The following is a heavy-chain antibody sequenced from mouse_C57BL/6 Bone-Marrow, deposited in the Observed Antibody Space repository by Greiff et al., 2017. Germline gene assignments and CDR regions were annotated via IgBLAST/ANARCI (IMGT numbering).Heavy chain of an antibody. J-gene: IGHJ3*01. CDR1: GYTFTSYW. D-gene: IGHD4-1*01. CDR2: IDPSDSYT. CDR3: ALTGTPFAY. Sequence: QVQLQQSGAELVKPGASVKLSCKASGYTFTSYWMQWVKQRPGQGLEWIGEIDPSDSYTNYNQKFKGKSTLTVDKSSSTAYMQLSSLTSEYSAVYYCALTGTPFAYWGQGTLVTVSA. V-gene: IGHV1-50*01.